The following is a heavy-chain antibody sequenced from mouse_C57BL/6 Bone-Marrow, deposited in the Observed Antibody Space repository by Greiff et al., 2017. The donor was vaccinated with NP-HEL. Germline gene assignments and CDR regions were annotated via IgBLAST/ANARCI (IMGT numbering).Heavy chain of an antibody. V-gene: IGHV1-72*01. CDR1: GYTFTSYW. J-gene: IGHJ1*03. Sequence: QVQLQQPGAELVKPGASVKLSCKASGYTFTSYWMHWVKQRPGQGLEWIGRIDPNSGGTKYNEKFKSKATLTVDKPSSTAYMQLSSLTSEDSAVYYCAREDWDGDWYFDVWGTGTTVTVSS. CDR3: AREDWDGDWYFDV. D-gene: IGHD4-1*01. CDR2: IDPNSGGT.